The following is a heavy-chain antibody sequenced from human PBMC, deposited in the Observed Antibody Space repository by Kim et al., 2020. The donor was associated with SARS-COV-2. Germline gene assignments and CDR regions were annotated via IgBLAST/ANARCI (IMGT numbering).Heavy chain of an antibody. CDR1: GGSISRSSYY. CDR3: ARQVRHYYDSSGYYYLKYYFDY. V-gene: IGHV4-39*01. CDR2: IYYSGRT. Sequence: SETLSLTCTVSGGSISRSSYYWGWIRQPPGKGLEWIGRIYYSGRTYYNPSLKSRVTISVNTSKNQFSLKLSSVTAADTAVYYCARQVRHYYDSSGYYYLKYYFDYWGQGTLVTVSS. J-gene: IGHJ4*02. D-gene: IGHD3-22*01.